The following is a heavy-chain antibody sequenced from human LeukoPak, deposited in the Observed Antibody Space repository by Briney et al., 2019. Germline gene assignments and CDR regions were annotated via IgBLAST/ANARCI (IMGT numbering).Heavy chain of an antibody. D-gene: IGHD3-10*02. CDR3: AELGITMIGGV. CDR1: GFNFEIYS. CDR2: ISSSSNFI. J-gene: IGHJ6*04. Sequence: PGGSLRLSCEASGFNFEIYSMNWVRQAPGKGLEWVSSISSSSNFIYYADSVKGRFTISRDNAKNSLYLQMNSLRAEDTAVYYCAELGITMIGGVWGKGTTVTISS. V-gene: IGHV3-21*01.